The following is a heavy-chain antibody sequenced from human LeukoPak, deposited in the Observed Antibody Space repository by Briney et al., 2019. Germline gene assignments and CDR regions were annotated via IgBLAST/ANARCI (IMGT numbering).Heavy chain of an antibody. CDR3: ARELVEPGLWYFDL. J-gene: IGHJ2*01. Sequence: GGSLRLSCAASGFTFSSYDMNWGRQATGKGLEWVSAIGSAGSTHYADSVKGRFTISRENAKNSLYLQMNSLTDGDTAVYYCARELVEPGLWYFDLWGRGTLVTVSS. CDR2: IGSAGST. D-gene: IGHD1-1*01. V-gene: IGHV3-13*01. CDR1: GFTFSSYD.